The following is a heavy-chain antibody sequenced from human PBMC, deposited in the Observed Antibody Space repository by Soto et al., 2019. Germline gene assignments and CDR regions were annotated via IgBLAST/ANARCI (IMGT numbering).Heavy chain of an antibody. J-gene: IGHJ5*01. CDR1: GGSISSGDYY. CDR2: IYYSGST. D-gene: IGHD4-17*01. Sequence: PSETLSLTCTVSGGSISSGDYYWSWIRQPPGKGLEWIGYIYYSGSTYYNPSLKSRVTISVDTSKNQFSLKLSSVTAADTAVYYCARERERYRTTVNVSWFDPWGQGXLVTVYS. V-gene: IGHV4-30-4*01. CDR3: ARERERYRTTVNVSWFDP.